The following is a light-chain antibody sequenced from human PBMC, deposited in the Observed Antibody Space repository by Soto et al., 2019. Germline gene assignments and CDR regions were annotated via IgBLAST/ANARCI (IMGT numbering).Light chain of an antibody. Sequence: DIQMTQSPSSLSASVRDRVTITCRASRSISSYLNWYQQKPGKAPKLLIYAASSLQSGVPSRFSGSGSGTDFTLTISSLQPEDFATYYCQQSYSTSITFGQGTRLEIK. V-gene: IGKV1-39*01. CDR2: AAS. CDR1: RSISSY. CDR3: QQSYSTSIT. J-gene: IGKJ5*01.